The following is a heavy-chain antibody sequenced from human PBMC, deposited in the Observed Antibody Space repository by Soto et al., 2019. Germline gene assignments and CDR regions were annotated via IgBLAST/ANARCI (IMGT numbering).Heavy chain of an antibody. CDR2: ICYSGST. CDR3: ARGVGYCSSTSCYDNYYYMDV. J-gene: IGHJ6*03. D-gene: IGHD2-2*01. V-gene: IGHV4-30-4*01. CDR1: GGSISSGDYY. Sequence: SETLSLTCTVSGGSISSGDYYWSWIRQPPGKGLEWIGYICYSGSTYYNPSLKSRVTISVDTSKNQFSLKLSSVTAADTAVYYCARGVGYCSSTSCYDNYYYMDVWGKGTTVTVSS.